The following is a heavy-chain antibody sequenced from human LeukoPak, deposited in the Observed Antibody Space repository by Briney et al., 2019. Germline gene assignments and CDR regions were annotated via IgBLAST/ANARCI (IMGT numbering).Heavy chain of an antibody. Sequence: VASVKVSCKASGYTFTGYYMHWVRQAPGQGLEWMGWISAYNGNTNYAQKLQGRVTMTTDTSTSTAYMELRSLRSDDTAVYYCASAGRYSSSWYWFDPWGQGTLVTVSS. J-gene: IGHJ5*02. CDR1: GYTFTGYY. V-gene: IGHV1-18*04. D-gene: IGHD6-13*01. CDR2: ISAYNGNT. CDR3: ASAGRYSSSWYWFDP.